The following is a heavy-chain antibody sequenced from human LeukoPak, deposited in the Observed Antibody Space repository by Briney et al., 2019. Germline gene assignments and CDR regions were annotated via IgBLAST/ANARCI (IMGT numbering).Heavy chain of an antibody. D-gene: IGHD3-10*01. V-gene: IGHV4-34*01. CDR1: GGSFSDYY. Sequence: SETLSLTCAVNGGSFSDYYWSWIRQPPGKGLEWIGEINHSGSTNYNPSLKSRVTISLDTSKNQFSLKLNSVTAADTAVYYCASSVRGTAWLNRWGQGTLVTVSS. J-gene: IGHJ4*02. CDR2: INHSGST. CDR3: ASSVRGTAWLNR.